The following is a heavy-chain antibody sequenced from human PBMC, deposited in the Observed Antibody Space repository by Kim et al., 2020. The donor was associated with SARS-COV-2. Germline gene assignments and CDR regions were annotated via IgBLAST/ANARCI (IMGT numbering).Heavy chain of an antibody. V-gene: IGHV4-38-2*02. CDR1: GYSISSGYY. J-gene: IGHJ5*02. Sequence: SETLSLTCTVSGYSISSGYYWGWIRQPPGKGLEWIGSIYHSGSTYYNPSLKSRVTISVDTSKNQFSLKLSSVTAADTAVYYCARDGVLWFGEGWFDPWGQGTLVTVSS. CDR2: IYHSGST. CDR3: ARDGVLWFGEGWFDP. D-gene: IGHD3-10*01.